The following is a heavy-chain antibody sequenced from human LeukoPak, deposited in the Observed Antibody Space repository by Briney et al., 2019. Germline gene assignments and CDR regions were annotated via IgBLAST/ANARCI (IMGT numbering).Heavy chain of an antibody. V-gene: IGHV1-69*04. D-gene: IGHD6-19*01. CDR3: ARDKIAVAEIAHYY. CDR2: IIPILGIA. J-gene: IGHJ4*02. CDR1: GGTFSSYA. Sequence: SVKVSCKASGGTFSSYAISWVRQAPGQGLEWMGRIIPILGIANYAQKFQGRVTITADKSTSTAYMELCSLRSEDTAVYYCARDKIAVAEIAHYYWGQGTLVTVSS.